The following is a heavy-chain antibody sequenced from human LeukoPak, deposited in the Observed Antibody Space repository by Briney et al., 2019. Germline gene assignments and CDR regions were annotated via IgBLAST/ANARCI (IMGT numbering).Heavy chain of an antibody. CDR3: ARKSGRNTFDY. CDR1: GFTFSSYA. V-gene: IGHV3-30-3*01. Sequence: PGGSLRLSCVASGFTFSSYAMHWVRQAPGKGLEWVAVISYDGSNKYYADSVKGRFTISRDNSKNTLYLQMNSLRAEDTAVYYCARKSGRNTFDYWGQGTLVTVSS. J-gene: IGHJ4*02. CDR2: ISYDGSNK. D-gene: IGHD1-26*01.